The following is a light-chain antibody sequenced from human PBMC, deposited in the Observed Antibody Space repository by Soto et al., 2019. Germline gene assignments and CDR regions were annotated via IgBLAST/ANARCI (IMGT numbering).Light chain of an antibody. CDR2: KAS. Sequence: DIQMTQSPSTLSASVGDRVTITCRASQSISGWLAWYQQNPGKAPKLLIYKASTLESGVPSRFSGSGSGTEFTLTISSLQPDDFATYYCQQYNNYGSWTFGQGTKVEI. J-gene: IGKJ1*01. CDR1: QSISGW. V-gene: IGKV1-5*03. CDR3: QQYNNYGSWT.